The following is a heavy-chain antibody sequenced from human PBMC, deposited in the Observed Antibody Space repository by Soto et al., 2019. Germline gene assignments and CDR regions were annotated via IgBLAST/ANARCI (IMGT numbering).Heavy chain of an antibody. D-gene: IGHD2-15*01. CDR3: ARAVVVAATRYYYYYYMDV. J-gene: IGHJ6*03. V-gene: IGHV4-34*01. Sequence: QVPLQQWGAGLLKPSETLSLTCAVYGGSFSGYYWSWIRQPPGKGLEWIGEINHSGSTNYNPSLKSRVTISVDTSKNQFSLKLSSVTAADTAVYYCARAVVVAATRYYYYYYMDVWGKGTTVTVSS. CDR1: GGSFSGYY. CDR2: INHSGST.